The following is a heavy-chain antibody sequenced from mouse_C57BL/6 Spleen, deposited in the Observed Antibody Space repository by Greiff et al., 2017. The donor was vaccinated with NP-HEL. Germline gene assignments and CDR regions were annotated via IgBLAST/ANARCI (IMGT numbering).Heavy chain of an antibody. CDR1: GYTFTDYY. Sequence: VQLQQSGPELVKPGASVKISCKASGYTFTDYYMNWVKQSHGKSLEWIGDINPNNGGTSYNQKFKGKATLTVDKSSSTAYMELRSLTSEDSAVYYCARWQHDYDVGYAMDYWGQGTSVTVSS. V-gene: IGHV1-26*01. CDR3: ARWQHDYDVGYAMDY. J-gene: IGHJ4*01. CDR2: INPNNGGT. D-gene: IGHD2-4*01.